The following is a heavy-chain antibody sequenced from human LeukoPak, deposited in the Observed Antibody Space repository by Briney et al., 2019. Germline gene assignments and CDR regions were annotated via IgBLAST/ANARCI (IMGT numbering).Heavy chain of an antibody. CDR3: AREVAVAGFEDRYYYGMDV. CDR2: IYSSGST. Sequence: SETLSLTCTVSGGSISSYYWSWIRQPAGKGLEWIGRIYSSGSTNYNPSLKSRVTMSVDTSKNQFSLKLSSVTAADTAVYYCAREVAVAGFEDRYYYGMDVWGQGTTVTVSS. J-gene: IGHJ6*02. CDR1: GGSISSYY. D-gene: IGHD6-19*01. V-gene: IGHV4-4*07.